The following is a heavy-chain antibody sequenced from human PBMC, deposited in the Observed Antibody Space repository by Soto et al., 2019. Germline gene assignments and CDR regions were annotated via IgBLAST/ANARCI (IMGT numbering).Heavy chain of an antibody. V-gene: IGHV4-34*01. D-gene: IGHD6-6*01. CDR2: INHSGSN. CDR3: ARQQLVLYYYYGMDV. J-gene: IGHJ6*02. CDR1: GGSFSGYY. Sequence: SETLSPTCAVYGGSFSGYYWCWIRQPPGKGLGGNGEINHSGSNNYNPSLKSRVTLTVDTSKNQFSLKLSSVTAADTAVYYCARQQLVLYYYYGMDVWGQGTTVTVSS.